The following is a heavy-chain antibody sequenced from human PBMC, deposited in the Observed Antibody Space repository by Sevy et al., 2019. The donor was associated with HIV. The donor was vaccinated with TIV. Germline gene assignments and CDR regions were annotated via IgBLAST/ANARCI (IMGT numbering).Heavy chain of an antibody. CDR2: ISGSGGST. J-gene: IGHJ4*02. Sequence: GGSLRLSCAASGFTFSSYAMSWVHQAPGKGLEWVSAISGSGGSTYYADSVKGRFTISRDNSKNTLYLQMNSLRAEDTAVYYCAKDADRAVAGSPDYWGQGTLVTVSS. CDR3: AKDADRAVAGSPDY. CDR1: GFTFSSYA. V-gene: IGHV3-23*01. D-gene: IGHD6-19*01.